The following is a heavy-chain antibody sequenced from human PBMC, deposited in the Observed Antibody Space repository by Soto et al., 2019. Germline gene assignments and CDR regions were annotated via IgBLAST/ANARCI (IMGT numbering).Heavy chain of an antibody. CDR1: GFTFSIYA. J-gene: IGHJ4*02. CDR3: ARDGFRNYYGSGTPY. V-gene: IGHV3-23*01. D-gene: IGHD3-10*01. CDR2: ISGSGGST. Sequence: GGSLRLSCAASGFTFSIYAMSWVRQAPGKGLEWVSAISGSGGSTYYADSVKGRFTISRDNSKNTLYLQMNSLRAEDTAVYYCARDGFRNYYGSGTPYWGQGSLVTVFS.